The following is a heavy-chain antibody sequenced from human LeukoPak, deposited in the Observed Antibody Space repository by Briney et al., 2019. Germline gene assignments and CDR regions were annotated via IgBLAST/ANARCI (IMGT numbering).Heavy chain of an antibody. D-gene: IGHD6-13*01. CDR3: ATTPPHRIAAAADSWFDP. Sequence: SVKVSCKASGGTFSSYAISWVRQAPGQGLEWMGRIIPILGIANYAQKFQGRVTMTEDTSTDTAYMELSSLRSEDTAVYYCATTPPHRIAAAADSWFDPWGQGTLVTVSS. CDR1: GGTFSSYA. J-gene: IGHJ5*02. CDR2: IIPILGIA. V-gene: IGHV1-69*04.